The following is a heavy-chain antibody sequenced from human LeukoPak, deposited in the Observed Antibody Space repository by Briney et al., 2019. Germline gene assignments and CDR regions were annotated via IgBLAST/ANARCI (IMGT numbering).Heavy chain of an antibody. CDR2: MNPNSGNT. CDR1: GYTFTSYD. D-gene: IGHD6-19*01. J-gene: IGHJ4*02. CDR3: ARGRTRKVAGLEGY. Sequence: GASVKVSCKASGYTFTSYDINWVRQATGQGLEWMGWMNPNSGNTGYAQKFQGRVTMTRNISISTAYMELSSLRSEDSAVYYCARGRTRKVAGLEGYWGQGTLVTVSS. V-gene: IGHV1-8*01.